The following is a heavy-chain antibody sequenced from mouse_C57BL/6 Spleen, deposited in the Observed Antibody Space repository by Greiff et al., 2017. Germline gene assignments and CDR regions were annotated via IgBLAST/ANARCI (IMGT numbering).Heavy chain of an antibody. Sequence: QVQLQQPGAELVKPGASVKLSCKASGYTFTSYWMHWVKQRPGQGLEWIGMIHPNSGSTNYNEKFKSKATLTVDKSSSTAYMQLSSLTSEDSAVXYCARSRGSSWDSMDYWGQGTSVTVSS. J-gene: IGHJ4*01. CDR1: GYTFTSYW. CDR3: ARSRGSSWDSMDY. D-gene: IGHD1-1*01. CDR2: IHPNSGST. V-gene: IGHV1-64*01.